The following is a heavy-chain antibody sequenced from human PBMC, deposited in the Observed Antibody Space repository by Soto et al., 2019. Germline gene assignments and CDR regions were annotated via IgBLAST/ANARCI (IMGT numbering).Heavy chain of an antibody. V-gene: IGHV3-23*01. CDR1: GFTFTTYA. J-gene: IGHJ4*02. CDR3: AKDKDTTFSPQDY. CDR2: ISGSGGST. Sequence: EVQLLESGGDLVQPGGSLRLSCAASGFTFTTYAMTWVRQAPGKGLEWVSAISGSGGSTYYADSVKGRFTISRDNSKTTLYRQTNSLRAEDTAVYYCAKDKDTTFSPQDYWGQGTLVTVSS. D-gene: IGHD2-15*01.